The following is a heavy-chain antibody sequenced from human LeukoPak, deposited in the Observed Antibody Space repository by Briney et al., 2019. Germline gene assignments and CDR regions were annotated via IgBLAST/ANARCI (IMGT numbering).Heavy chain of an antibody. V-gene: IGHV4-4*02. CDR3: ARDTTGAWYFDL. Sequence: PSGTLSLTCAVSGGSISSSNWWSWVRQPPGKGLEWIGEIYHSGSTNYNPSLKSRVTISVDTSKNQFSLKLSSVTAADTAVYYCARDTTGAWYFDLWGRGTLVTVSS. J-gene: IGHJ2*01. CDR1: GGSISSSNW. D-gene: IGHD7-27*01. CDR2: IYHSGST.